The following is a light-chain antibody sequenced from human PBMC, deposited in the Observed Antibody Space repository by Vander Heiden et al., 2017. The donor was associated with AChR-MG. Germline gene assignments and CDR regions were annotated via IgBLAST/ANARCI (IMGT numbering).Light chain of an antibody. V-gene: IGKV1-5*03. CDR3: QQYKSDPWT. Sequence: DIQMTPSPSTLSASVGDRVTITCRASQSISTWMAWYQQKPGKAPKLMIYKASSLESGVPSRFSGSGSGTEFTLTISSLQPDDFATYYCQQYKSDPWTFGQGTKVEIK. CDR1: QSISTW. CDR2: KAS. J-gene: IGKJ1*01.